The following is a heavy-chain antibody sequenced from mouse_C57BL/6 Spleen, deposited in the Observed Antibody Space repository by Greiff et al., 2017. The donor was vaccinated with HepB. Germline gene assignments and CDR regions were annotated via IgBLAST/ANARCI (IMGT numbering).Heavy chain of an antibody. CDR1: GYTFTSYW. Sequence: QVQLQQSGAELVKPGASVKLSCKASGYTFTSYWMQWVKQRPGQGLEWIGEIDPSDSYTNYNQKFKGKATLTVDTSSSTAYMQLSSLTSEDSAVYYCARLEFAYWGQGTLVTVSA. CDR3: ARLEFAY. V-gene: IGHV1-50*01. CDR2: IDPSDSYT. J-gene: IGHJ3*01.